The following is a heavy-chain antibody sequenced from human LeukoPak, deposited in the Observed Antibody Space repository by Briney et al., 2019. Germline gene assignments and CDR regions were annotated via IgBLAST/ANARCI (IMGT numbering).Heavy chain of an antibody. J-gene: IGHJ5*02. D-gene: IGHD5-24*01. CDR1: RGTFSSYA. V-gene: IGHV1-69*05. CDR3: ATDTRDGYNYGWFDP. CDR2: IIPIFGTA. Sequence: SVKVSCKASRGTFSSYAISWVRQAPGQGLEWMGGIIPIFGTANSAQKFQGRVTITTDESTSTAYMELSSLRSEDTAVYYCATDTRDGYNYGWFDPWGQGTLVTVSS.